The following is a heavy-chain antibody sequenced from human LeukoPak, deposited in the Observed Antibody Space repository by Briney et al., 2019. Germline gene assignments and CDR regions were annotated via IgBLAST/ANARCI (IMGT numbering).Heavy chain of an antibody. Sequence: GGSLRLSCAVSGFPFSRFYMSWIRQAPGKGLEWISYIGLSGYPLDYADSVRGRFTISRDNAKNSLYLEMNSLRAEDTAVYYCARKDFSSGSFSYWGQGTLVTVSS. J-gene: IGHJ4*02. CDR3: ARKDFSSGSFSY. CDR1: GFPFSRFY. D-gene: IGHD3-22*01. CDR2: IGLSGYPL. V-gene: IGHV3-11*04.